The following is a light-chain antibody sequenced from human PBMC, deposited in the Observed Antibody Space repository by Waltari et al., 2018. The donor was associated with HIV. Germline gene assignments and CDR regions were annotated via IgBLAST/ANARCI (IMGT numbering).Light chain of an antibody. CDR3: QSYDSSLTGSV. J-gene: IGLJ2*01. CDR1: SSNIAAGYD. Sequence: QSVLTQPPSVSGAPGQRVTISCPGSSSNIAAGYDVHWYQQVPGTAPKRLIYGNNNRPSGVPDRFSASKSGASPSLAITGLQAEDEADYYCQSYDSSLTGSVFGGGTKLTVL. CDR2: GNN. V-gene: IGLV1-40*01.